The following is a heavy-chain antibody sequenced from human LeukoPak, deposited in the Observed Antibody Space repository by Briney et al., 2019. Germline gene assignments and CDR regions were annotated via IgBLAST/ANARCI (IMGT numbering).Heavy chain of an antibody. J-gene: IGHJ4*02. CDR3: ARDSGYDLMIFDY. D-gene: IGHD5-12*01. CDR2: IYYSGST. CDR1: GGSINSITNY. V-gene: IGHV4-39*07. Sequence: SETLSLTCTVSGGSINSITNYWGWIRQPPGKGLEWIGSIYYSGSTYYNPSLKSRVTISIDTSKNQFSLKLSSVTAADTAVYYCARDSGYDLMIFDYWGQGTLVTVSS.